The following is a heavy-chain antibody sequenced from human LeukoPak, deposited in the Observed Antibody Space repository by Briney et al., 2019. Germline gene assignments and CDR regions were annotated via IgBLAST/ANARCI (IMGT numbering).Heavy chain of an antibody. CDR2: IYFDGNT. J-gene: IGHJ4*02. CDR1: GGSLGSSSYY. V-gene: IGHV4-39*01. D-gene: IGHD3-3*01. Sequence: SETLSLTCTVSGGSLGSSSYYWGWIRRAPGKGLEWIGTIYFDGNTFYNPSLKSRVTLSIGMSKSQFSLRLASVTAADTAIYYCAAENGNFWIGYHYFEDWGQGSLVSVSS. CDR3: AAENGNFWIGYHYFED.